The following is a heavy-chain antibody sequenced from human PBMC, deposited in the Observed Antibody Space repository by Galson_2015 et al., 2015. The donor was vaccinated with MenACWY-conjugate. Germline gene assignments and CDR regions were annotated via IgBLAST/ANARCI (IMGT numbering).Heavy chain of an antibody. CDR2: INHSGST. V-gene: IGHV4-34*01. J-gene: IGHJ6*02. D-gene: IGHD2-2*01. Sequence: SETLSLTCAVYGGSFSGYYWSWIRQPPGKGLEWIGEINHSGSTNYNPSLKSRVTISVDTSKNQFSLKLSSVTAADTAVYYCARGQQGDIVVVPARRDYYYGMDVWGQGTTVTVSS. CDR3: ARGQQGDIVVVPARRDYYYGMDV. CDR1: GGSFSGYY.